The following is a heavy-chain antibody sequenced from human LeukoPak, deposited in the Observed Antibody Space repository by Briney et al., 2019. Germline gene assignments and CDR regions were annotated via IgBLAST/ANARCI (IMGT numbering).Heavy chain of an antibody. CDR1: GGTFSSYA. CDR2: IIPILGIA. Sequence: SVKVSCKASGGTFSSYAISWVRQAPGQGLVWMGRIIPILGIANYAQKFQGRVTITADKSTSTAYMELSSLRSEDTAVYYCASPSGSYYFYYFDYWGQGTLVTVSS. CDR3: ASPSGSYYFYYFDY. V-gene: IGHV1-69*04. J-gene: IGHJ4*02. D-gene: IGHD1-26*01.